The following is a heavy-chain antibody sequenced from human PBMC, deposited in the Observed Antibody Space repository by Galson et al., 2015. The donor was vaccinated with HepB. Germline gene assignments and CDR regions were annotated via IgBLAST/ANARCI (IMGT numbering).Heavy chain of an antibody. CDR2: IYYTGNT. D-gene: IGHD5-18*01. V-gene: IGHV4-39*07. CDR1: GASIGSSLYY. Sequence: ETLSSTCTASGASIGSSLYYWVWIRQPAEKGLEWIGGIYYTGNTDYTSPLKSLVTISMNMSKNQFSLKVHAVTAADTAVYYCARAAGDSSSYANDYWGQGTLVTVSS. J-gene: IGHJ4*02. CDR3: ARAAGDSSSYANDY.